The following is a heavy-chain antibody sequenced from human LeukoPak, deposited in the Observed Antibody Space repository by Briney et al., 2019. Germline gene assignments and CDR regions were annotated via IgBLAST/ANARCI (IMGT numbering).Heavy chain of an antibody. Sequence: GGSLRLSCAASGFTFSSYWMSWVRQGPGTGLEWVANIKQDGSEKYYVDSVKGRFTISRGNAKNTLYLQMNSLRAEDTAVYYCARDSFVTISGGWNWFDPWGQGTLVTVSS. CDR3: ARDSFVTISGGWNWFDP. J-gene: IGHJ5*02. CDR1: GFTFSSYW. V-gene: IGHV3-7*01. D-gene: IGHD3-3*01. CDR2: IKQDGSEK.